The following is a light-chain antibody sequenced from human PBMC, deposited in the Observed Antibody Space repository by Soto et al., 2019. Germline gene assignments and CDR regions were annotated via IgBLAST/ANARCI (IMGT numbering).Light chain of an antibody. J-gene: IGLJ1*01. CDR2: EVS. CDR1: SSDVGGYNY. Sequence: QSALTQPPSASGSPGQSVTISCTGTSSDVGGYNYVTWYQQYPGKAPKVMIYEVSKRPSGVPDRFSGSKSGNTASLTVSGLQAEDEADYYCSSYAGSNVLYVFGTGTKVTAL. CDR3: SSYAGSNVLYV. V-gene: IGLV2-8*01.